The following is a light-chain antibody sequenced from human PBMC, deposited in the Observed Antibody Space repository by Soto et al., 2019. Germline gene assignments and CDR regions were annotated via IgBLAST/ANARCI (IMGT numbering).Light chain of an antibody. CDR1: QTISSW. CDR2: AAS. V-gene: IGKV1-5*01. J-gene: IGKJ1*01. CDR3: QQFNSYPWT. Sequence: DIQMTQSPSIVSASVGARVPITCRASQTISSWLAWYQQRPGKAPILLIYAASHLESGVPLRFSGSGSGTEFTLTIDSLQPDDFATYYRQQFNSYPWTFGQGTKVDIK.